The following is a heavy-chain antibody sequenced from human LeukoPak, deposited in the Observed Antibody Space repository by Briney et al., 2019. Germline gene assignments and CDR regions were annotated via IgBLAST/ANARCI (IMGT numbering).Heavy chain of an antibody. CDR2: IYYSGST. Sequence: PSETLTLTCTVSGGSISSRTYFWAWIRQSPEKGLEWIGSIYYSGSTYYNPSLKSRVTISVDTSKNQFSLKLSSVTAADTAVYYCARDSPPYYYGSGYYGMDVWGQGTTVTVSS. CDR3: ARDSPPYYYGSGYYGMDV. V-gene: IGHV4-39*07. CDR1: GGSISSRTYF. D-gene: IGHD3-10*01. J-gene: IGHJ6*02.